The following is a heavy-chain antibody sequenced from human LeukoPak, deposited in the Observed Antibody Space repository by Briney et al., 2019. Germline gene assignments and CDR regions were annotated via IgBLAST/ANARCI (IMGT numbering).Heavy chain of an antibody. Sequence: PSETLPVTRTVSGGSISSYYWSWIRQPPGKGLEWIGYIYYSGSTNYNPSLKSRVTISVDTSKNQFSLKLSSVTAADTAVYYCARTEGPAAGYFDYWGRGTLDPFSS. J-gene: IGHJ4*02. V-gene: IGHV4-59*01. D-gene: IGHD6-13*01. CDR1: GGSISSYY. CDR3: ARTEGPAAGYFDY. CDR2: IYYSGST.